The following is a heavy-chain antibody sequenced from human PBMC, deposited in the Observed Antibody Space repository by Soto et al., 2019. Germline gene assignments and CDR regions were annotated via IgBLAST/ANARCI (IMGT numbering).Heavy chain of an antibody. D-gene: IGHD3-16*01. Sequence: PSETLSLTCTVSGGSTSSDNYWSWIRQPPGKGLEWIGHIYYSGNTDYNPSLKSRLAISVDTSKNQFSLKLSSVTAADTAVYFCAREGGESSDGLYYFDSWGQGSLVTVSS. CDR1: GGSTSSDNY. CDR3: AREGGESSDGLYYFDS. V-gene: IGHV4-30-4*01. J-gene: IGHJ4*02. CDR2: IYYSGNT.